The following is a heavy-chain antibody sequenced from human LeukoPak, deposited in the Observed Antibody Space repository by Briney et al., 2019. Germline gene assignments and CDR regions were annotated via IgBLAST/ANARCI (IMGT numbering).Heavy chain of an antibody. Sequence: PSETLSLTCTVSGGSIRYYYWSWIRQSPGKGLEWIGYIYYNGTTNYNPSLKSRVTISVDMPKNQFSLKMSSVTAADTAVYYCARKGGLFDYWGQGRLVTVSS. V-gene: IGHV4-59*01. CDR1: GGSIRYYY. D-gene: IGHD2-15*01. J-gene: IGHJ4*02. CDR3: ARKGGLFDY. CDR2: IYYNGTT.